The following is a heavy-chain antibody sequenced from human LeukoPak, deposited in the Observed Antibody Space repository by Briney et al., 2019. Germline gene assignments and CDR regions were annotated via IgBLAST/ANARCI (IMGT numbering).Heavy chain of an antibody. V-gene: IGHV3-48*04. CDR1: GFTLSTDT. D-gene: IGHD4-17*01. Sequence: GGSLRLSCTASGFTLSTDTMNWVRQAPGKGLEWVSYISSTSTTKYCTDSVKGRFTISRDNSKNLLDLQMNRLTAEDTAVYYCARDRSLVDGDYGAWFDAWGQGSLVTVSS. CDR3: ARDRSLVDGDYGAWFDA. J-gene: IGHJ5*02. CDR2: ISSTSTTK.